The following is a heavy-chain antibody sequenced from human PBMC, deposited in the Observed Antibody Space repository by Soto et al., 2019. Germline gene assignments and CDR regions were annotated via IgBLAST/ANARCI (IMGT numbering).Heavy chain of an antibody. Sequence: GGSLRLSCAASGFTFSSYAMHWVRQAPGKGLEWVAVISYDGSNKYYADSVKGRFTISRDNSKNTLYLQMNSLRAEDTAVYYCARDRYYYYGMDVWGQGTTVTVPS. CDR2: ISYDGSNK. CDR1: GFTFSSYA. V-gene: IGHV3-30-3*01. CDR3: ARDRYYYYGMDV. J-gene: IGHJ6*02.